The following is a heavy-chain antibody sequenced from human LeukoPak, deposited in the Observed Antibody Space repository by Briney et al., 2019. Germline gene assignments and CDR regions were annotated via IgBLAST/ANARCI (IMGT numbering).Heavy chain of an antibody. V-gene: IGHV3-21*01. CDR3: ARSPQLDY. CDR1: GVTFSSYS. CDR2: ISSSSSYI. J-gene: IGHJ4*02. Sequence: GGSLRLSCVASGVTFSSYSMNWVRQAPGKGLEWVSYISSSSSYIYYADSVKGRVTISRDNDKNSLYLQMNSLRAEDTAVYYCARSPQLDYWGQGTLVTVSS.